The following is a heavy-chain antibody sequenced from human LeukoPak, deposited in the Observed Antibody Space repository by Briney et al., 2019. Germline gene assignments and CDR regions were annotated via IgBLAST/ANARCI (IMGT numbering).Heavy chain of an antibody. Sequence: GGSLRLSCAASGFTFSSYWMSWVRQAPGKGLEWVANIKQDGSEKYYVDSVKGRFTISRDNAKNSLYLQMNSLRAEDTAVYYCAKGGAFGGPYTFDYWGQGTLVTVSS. CDR1: GFTFSSYW. V-gene: IGHV3-7*01. J-gene: IGHJ4*02. CDR2: IKQDGSEK. D-gene: IGHD2-2*02. CDR3: AKGGAFGGPYTFDY.